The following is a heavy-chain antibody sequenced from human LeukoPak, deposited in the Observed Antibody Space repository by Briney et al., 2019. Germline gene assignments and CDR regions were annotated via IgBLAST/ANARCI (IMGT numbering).Heavy chain of an antibody. D-gene: IGHD5-18*01. J-gene: IGHJ2*01. CDR2: ISSSGSTI. CDR1: GFTFSDHY. CDR3: AKDRPVDTAMVSRLGWYFDL. Sequence: GGSLRLSCAASGFTFSDHYMSWIRQAPGKGLEWVSYISSSGSTIYYADSVKGRFTISRDNSKNTLYLQMNSLRAEDTAVYYCAKDRPVDTAMVSRLGWYFDLWGRGTLVTVSS. V-gene: IGHV3-11*04.